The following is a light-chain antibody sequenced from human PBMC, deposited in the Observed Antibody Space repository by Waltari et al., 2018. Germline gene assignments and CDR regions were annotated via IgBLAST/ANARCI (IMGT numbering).Light chain of an antibody. CDR3: SSYTNSNIFVL. Sequence: QSALTQPASVSGSLGQSITISCTGTSSDIGGYNFVSWYQQHPAKAPKLMIYDVSNRPSGVSNRFSASKSGNTASLTISGLQTEDEADYYCSSYTNSNIFVLFGGGTKVTVL. V-gene: IGLV2-14*03. J-gene: IGLJ2*01. CDR2: DVS. CDR1: SSDIGGYNF.